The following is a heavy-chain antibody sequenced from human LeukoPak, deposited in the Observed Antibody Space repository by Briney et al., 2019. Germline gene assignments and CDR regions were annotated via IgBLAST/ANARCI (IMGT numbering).Heavy chain of an antibody. CDR1: GYTFTGYY. J-gene: IGHJ4*02. Sequence: ASVKVSCKASGYTFTGYYMHWVRPAPGQGLEWMGWIHPNSGGTNYAQKFQGRVTMTRDTSISTAYMELSRLRSDDTAVYYCARDGITMVRGVISGYWGQGTLVTVSP. D-gene: IGHD3-10*01. CDR3: ARDGITMVRGVISGY. V-gene: IGHV1-2*02. CDR2: IHPNSGGT.